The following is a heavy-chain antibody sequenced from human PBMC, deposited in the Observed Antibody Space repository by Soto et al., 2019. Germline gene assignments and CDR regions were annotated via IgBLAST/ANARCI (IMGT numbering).Heavy chain of an antibody. V-gene: IGHV4-59*01. D-gene: IGHD2-8*01. CDR2: IYYSGST. CDR1: GGSISSYY. Sequence: QVQLQESGPGLVKPSETLSLTCTVSGGSISSYYWSWIRQPPGKGLEWIGYIYYSGSTNYNPSLKRRVTISVDTSKNQFSLKLSSVTAADTAVYYCARDSRTMRYYDYYYYMDVWGKGTTVTVSS. J-gene: IGHJ6*03. CDR3: ARDSRTMRYYDYYYYMDV.